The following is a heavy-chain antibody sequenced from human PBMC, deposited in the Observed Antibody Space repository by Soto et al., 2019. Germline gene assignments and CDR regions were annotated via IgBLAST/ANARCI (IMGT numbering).Heavy chain of an antibody. D-gene: IGHD3-3*01. J-gene: IGHJ4*02. Sequence: PGGSLRLSCAASGFTFSNAWMSWVRQAPGKGLEWVGRIKSKTDGGTTDYAAPVKGRFTISRDDSKNTLYLQMNSLKTEDTAVYYCTTDLYYDFWSGYPETGYYWGQGTLVTVSS. V-gene: IGHV3-15*01. CDR1: GFTFSNAW. CDR2: IKSKTDGGTT. CDR3: TTDLYYDFWSGYPETGYY.